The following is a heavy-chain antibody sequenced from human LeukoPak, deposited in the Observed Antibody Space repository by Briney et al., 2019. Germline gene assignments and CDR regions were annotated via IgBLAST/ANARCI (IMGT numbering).Heavy chain of an antibody. D-gene: IGHD6-19*01. Sequence: PGGSLRLSCAASGFTFSSYSMNWVRQAPGKGLEWVSSISSSSYDINYTDSMKGRFTISRDNAKNSLYLQMNSLRVEDTAVYYCAGRESSGRFDYWGQGTLVTVSS. J-gene: IGHJ4*02. CDR1: GFTFSSYS. CDR3: AGRESSGRFDY. CDR2: ISSSSYDI. V-gene: IGHV3-21*01.